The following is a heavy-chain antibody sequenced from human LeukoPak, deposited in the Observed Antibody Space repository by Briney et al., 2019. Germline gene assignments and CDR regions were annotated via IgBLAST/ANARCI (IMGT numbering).Heavy chain of an antibody. V-gene: IGHV4-61*02. CDR1: GGSISSGSHY. CDR2: IYTSGST. CDR3: ARREYDLPFDFDY. D-gene: IGHD2-2*01. Sequence: SETLSLTCTVSGGSISSGSHYWSWIRQPAGKGLEWIGRIYTSGSTSYNPSLKSRVTISVDTSKNQFSLKLSSVTAADTAVYYCARREYDLPFDFDYWGQGTLVTVSS. J-gene: IGHJ4*02.